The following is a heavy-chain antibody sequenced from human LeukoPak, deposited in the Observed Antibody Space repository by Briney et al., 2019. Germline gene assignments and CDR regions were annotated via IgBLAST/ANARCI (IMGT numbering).Heavy chain of an antibody. J-gene: IGHJ5*02. D-gene: IGHD3-10*01. CDR3: AKAGAVRFDP. CDR1: GFTFSNHW. CDR2: INGSGGRT. Sequence: GGSLRLSCEASGFTFSNHWMHWVRQAPGKGLEWVSGINGSGGRTYYGASVKGRFTISRDNSKNTLYLQMNSLRAEDTAVYYCAKAGAVRFDPWGQGTLVTVSS. V-gene: IGHV3-23*01.